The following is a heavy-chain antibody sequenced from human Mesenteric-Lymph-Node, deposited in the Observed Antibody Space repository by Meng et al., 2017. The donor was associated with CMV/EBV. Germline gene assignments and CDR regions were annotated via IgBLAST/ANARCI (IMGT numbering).Heavy chain of an antibody. CDR3: ARVNEDDFWSGYYDY. CDR1: GGTFSSYA. J-gene: IGHJ4*02. Sequence: SVKVSCKASGGTFSSYAISWVRQAPGQGLEWMGGIIPIFGTANYAQKFQGRVTITTDESTSTAYMELSSLRSEDTAVYYCARVNEDDFWSGYYDYWGQGTPVTVSS. D-gene: IGHD3-3*01. V-gene: IGHV1-69*05. CDR2: IIPIFGTA.